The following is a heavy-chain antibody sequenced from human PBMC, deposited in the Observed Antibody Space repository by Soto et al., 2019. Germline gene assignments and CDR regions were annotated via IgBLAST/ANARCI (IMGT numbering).Heavy chain of an antibody. Sequence: QVQLVQSGAEVKKPGASVKVSCKASGYTFTGYYMHWVRQAPGQGLEWMGWINPNSGGTNYAQKFQGWVTMTRDTSISTAYMELSRLRSDDTAVYYCARANIVVVTATPSRYYGMDVWGQGTTVTVSS. CDR2: INPNSGGT. J-gene: IGHJ6*02. V-gene: IGHV1-2*04. CDR1: GYTFTGYY. CDR3: ARANIVVVTATPSRYYGMDV. D-gene: IGHD2-21*02.